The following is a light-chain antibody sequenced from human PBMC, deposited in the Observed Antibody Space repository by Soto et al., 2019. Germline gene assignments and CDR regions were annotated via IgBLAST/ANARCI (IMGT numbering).Light chain of an antibody. CDR1: QSVSSSY. CDR2: GAS. V-gene: IGKV3-20*01. CDR3: QQYGSPWT. J-gene: IGKJ1*01. Sequence: EIVLTQPPGTLSLSPGERATLSCRASQSVSSSYLAWYQQKPGQAPRLLIYGASSRATGIPDRFSGSGSGTDFTLTISRLEPEDFPVYYCQQYGSPWTFGQGTKVDIK.